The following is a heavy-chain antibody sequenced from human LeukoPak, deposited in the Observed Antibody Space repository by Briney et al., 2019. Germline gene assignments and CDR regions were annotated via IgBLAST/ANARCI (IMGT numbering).Heavy chain of an antibody. J-gene: IGHJ3*02. V-gene: IGHV1-69*01. CDR2: IIPIFGTA. CDR3: ARAEETSGDGAFDI. D-gene: IGHD2-21*01. Sequence: SLKVSWKASGPTFSSYSIRWVRQAPGQGLEWMGGIIPIFGTANYAQKFQGRVTITADESTSTAYMELSSLRSEDTAVYYCARAEETSGDGAFDIWGQGTMVTVSS. CDR1: GPTFSSYS.